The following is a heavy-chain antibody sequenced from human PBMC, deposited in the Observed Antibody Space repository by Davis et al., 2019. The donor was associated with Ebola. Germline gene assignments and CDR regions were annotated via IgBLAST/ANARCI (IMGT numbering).Heavy chain of an antibody. D-gene: IGHD2-15*01. CDR3: ARAPSSEGYCSGGTCYWFDT. V-gene: IGHV1-69*13. CDR2: NFPMFGTS. CDR1: GYTFTSYY. J-gene: IGHJ5*02. Sequence: SVKVSCKASGYTFTSYYMHWVRQAPGQGLEWMGGNFPMFGTSKYAQQFQGRVTFTAGDSTNTAYMELSRLRSEDTAVYYCARAPSSEGYCSGGTCYWFDTWGQGTLVTVSS.